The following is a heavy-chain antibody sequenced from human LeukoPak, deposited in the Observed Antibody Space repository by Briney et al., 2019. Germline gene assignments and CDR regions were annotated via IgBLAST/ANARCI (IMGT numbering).Heavy chain of an antibody. V-gene: IGHV3-30*18. CDR3: AKGVVAATNAAYYGMDV. Sequence: GGSLRLSCAASGFTFSSYWMSWVRQAPGKGLEWVAVISYDESDKYYADSVKGRFTISRDNSKNTLYLQMNSLRPEDTAVYYCAKGVVAATNAAYYGMDVWGQGTTVTVS. CDR1: GFTFSSYW. D-gene: IGHD2-15*01. CDR2: ISYDESDK. J-gene: IGHJ6*02.